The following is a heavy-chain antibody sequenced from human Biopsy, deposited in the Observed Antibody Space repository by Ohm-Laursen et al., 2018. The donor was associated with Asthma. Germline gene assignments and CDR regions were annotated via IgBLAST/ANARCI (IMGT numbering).Heavy chain of an antibody. CDR2: INAGNGNT. Sequence: ASVKVSCKTSGYTFTNYAIHWVRQAPGQRPEWMGWINAGNGNTKYSQKFQGRVTITRDTSATTAYMELSSLRSEGTAVYYCARVRKDYYDSSGLSGGWFDPWGQGTPVTAPS. CDR1: GYTFTNYA. J-gene: IGHJ5*02. D-gene: IGHD3-22*01. V-gene: IGHV1-3*01. CDR3: ARVRKDYYDSSGLSGGWFDP.